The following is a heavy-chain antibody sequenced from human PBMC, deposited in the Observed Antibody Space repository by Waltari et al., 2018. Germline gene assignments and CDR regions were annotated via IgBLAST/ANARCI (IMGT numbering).Heavy chain of an antibody. V-gene: IGHV3-74*01. J-gene: IGHJ4*02. CDR2: IKTDGITT. CDR1: GVIVSNYW. D-gene: IGHD6-13*01. Sequence: EVQLVESGGGLVQPGGSLRLYGAASGVIVSNYWMHWLRQAPGKGPLWVSQIKTDGITTRYTDSVEGRFTISRDNARNMLCLQMNSLRAEDTALYYCAAYSGSWYWGQGTLVTVSS. CDR3: AAYSGSWY.